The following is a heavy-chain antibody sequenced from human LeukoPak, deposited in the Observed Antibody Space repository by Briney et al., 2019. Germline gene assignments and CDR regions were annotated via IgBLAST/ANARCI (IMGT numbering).Heavy chain of an antibody. CDR1: GFTFSTYE. Sequence: GGSLRLSCAASGFTFSTYEMNWVRQAPGKGLEWVSYISGSDSTTYYADSVKGRFTISRDNAKNSLYLQMNSLRAEDTAVYYCARDHETIDYWGQGTLVTVSS. V-gene: IGHV3-48*03. CDR2: ISGSDSTT. D-gene: IGHD1-1*01. J-gene: IGHJ4*02. CDR3: ARDHETIDY.